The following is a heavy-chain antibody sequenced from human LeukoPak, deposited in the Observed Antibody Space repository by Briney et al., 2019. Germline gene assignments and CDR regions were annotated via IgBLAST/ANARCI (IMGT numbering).Heavy chain of an antibody. V-gene: IGHV3-23*01. Sequence: PRGSLRLSCAASGFTFSSYAMSWVRRAPGKGLEWVSAISGSGGSTYYADSVKGRFTISRDNSKNTLYLQMNSLRAEDTAVYYCAKPAYSSGHALHFDYWGQGTLVTVSS. D-gene: IGHD6-19*01. CDR3: AKPAYSSGHALHFDY. CDR1: GFTFSSYA. J-gene: IGHJ4*02. CDR2: ISGSGGST.